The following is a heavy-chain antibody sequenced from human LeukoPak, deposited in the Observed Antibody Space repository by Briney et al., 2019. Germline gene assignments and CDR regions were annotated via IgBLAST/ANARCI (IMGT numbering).Heavy chain of an antibody. CDR3: AGGYCSGGSCPLDY. Sequence: SETLSLTCTVSGGSISSYYWSWIRQPPGKGLEWIGHIYYSGSTNYNPSLKSRVTISVDTSKNQFSLKLSSVTAADTAVYYCAGGYCSGGSCPLDYWGQGTLVTVSS. J-gene: IGHJ4*02. CDR2: IYYSGST. D-gene: IGHD2-15*01. CDR1: GGSISSYY. V-gene: IGHV4-59*01.